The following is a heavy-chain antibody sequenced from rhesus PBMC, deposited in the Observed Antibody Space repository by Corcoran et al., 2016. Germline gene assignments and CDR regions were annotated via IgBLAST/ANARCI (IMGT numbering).Heavy chain of an antibody. CDR3: ARGGYFDY. CDR1: GFSLTTSGMG. J-gene: IGHJ4*01. CDR2: IYWDDNK. V-gene: IGHV2-174*01. Sequence: QVTLKESGPALVKPTQTLTLTCTFSGFSLTTSGMGVGWIRQPPGKALEWLALIYWDDNKRYSTSLKSRLTISKDTSKNQVVLTMTNMDPVDTATYYCARGGYFDYWGQGVLVTVSS.